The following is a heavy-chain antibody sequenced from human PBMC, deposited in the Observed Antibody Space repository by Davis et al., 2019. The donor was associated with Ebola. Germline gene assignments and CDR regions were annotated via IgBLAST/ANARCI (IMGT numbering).Heavy chain of an antibody. Sequence: AASVKVSCKASGYTFTIYGISWVRQAPGQGLQWMGWISAYNGNTNYVQKLQGRVTMTTDTSTSTAYMELRSLRSDDTAVYYCARSRGPIVVVVGTTNWFDPWGQGTLVTVSS. CDR3: ARSRGPIVVVVGTTNWFDP. CDR2: ISAYNGNT. D-gene: IGHD2-15*01. CDR1: GYTFTIYG. V-gene: IGHV1-18*04. J-gene: IGHJ5*02.